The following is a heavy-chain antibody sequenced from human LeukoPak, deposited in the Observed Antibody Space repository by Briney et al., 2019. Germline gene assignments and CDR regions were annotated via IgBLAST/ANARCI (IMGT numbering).Heavy chain of an antibody. J-gene: IGHJ3*02. CDR2: IYPGDSDT. CDR3: ARHRVGIYSRNHAFDI. D-gene: IGHD1-26*01. V-gene: IGHV5-51*01. Sequence: LGESLKISCKGFGYSFTSYWIGWVRQMPGKGMEWMGIIYPGDSDTRYSPSFQGQVTISADKSSSTAYLQWSSLKASDTAMYYCARHRVGIYSRNHAFDIWGQGTMVTVSS. CDR1: GYSFTSYW.